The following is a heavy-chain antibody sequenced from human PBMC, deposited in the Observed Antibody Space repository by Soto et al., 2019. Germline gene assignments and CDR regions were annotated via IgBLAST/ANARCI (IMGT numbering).Heavy chain of an antibody. J-gene: IGHJ4*02. V-gene: IGHV3-33*01. Sequence: SGGSLRLSCAASGFTFSSYGMHWVRQAPGKGLEWVAVIWYDGSNKYYADSVKGRFTISRDNSKNTLYLQMNSLRAEDTAVYYCARDRLLRKLGPIDYWGQGTLVTVSS. CDR1: GFTFSSYG. CDR3: ARDRLLRKLGPIDY. CDR2: IWYDGSNK. D-gene: IGHD2-21*01.